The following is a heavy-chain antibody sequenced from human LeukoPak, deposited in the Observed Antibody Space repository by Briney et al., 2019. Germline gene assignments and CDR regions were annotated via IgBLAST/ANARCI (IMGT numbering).Heavy chain of an antibody. V-gene: IGHV4-39*01. CDR1: GGSISASGHY. D-gene: IGHD3-22*01. CDR3: ARHTYYYDSSGYYGAYYYYYYGMDV. Sequence: SETLSLTCTVSGGSISASGHYWGWIRQPPGKGLEWIGSIYYSGSTYYNPSLRSRVTISLDTSKNQFSLKVNSVTAADTAVYYCARHTYYYDSSGYYGAYYYYYYGMDVWGQGTTVTVSS. CDR2: IYYSGST. J-gene: IGHJ6*02.